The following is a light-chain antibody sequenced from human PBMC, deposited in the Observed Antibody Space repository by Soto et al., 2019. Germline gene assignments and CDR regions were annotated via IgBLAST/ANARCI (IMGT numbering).Light chain of an antibody. CDR3: QQYNSYRA. Sequence: EIVFTQFPGTLSLSPGERSTLSCRASQSVSSNLAWYQQKPGQSPRLLMYGESTRATGFPARFSGSGSGTEFTLTISSLQPDDFATYYCQQYNSYRAFGQGTQVDIK. CDR2: GES. CDR1: QSVSSN. V-gene: IGKV3-15*01. J-gene: IGKJ1*01.